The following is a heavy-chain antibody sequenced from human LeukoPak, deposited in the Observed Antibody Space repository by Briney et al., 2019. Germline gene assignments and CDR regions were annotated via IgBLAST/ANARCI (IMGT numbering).Heavy chain of an antibody. CDR2: ISSSSSYI. V-gene: IGHV3-21*04. CDR1: GFTFSSYS. J-gene: IGHJ1*01. D-gene: IGHD4-23*01. CDR3: AKGATVAPGGYFQH. Sequence: GGSLRLSCAASGFTFSSYSMNWVRQAPGKGLEWVSSISSSSSYIYYADSVKGRFTISRDNAKNSLYLQMNSLRAEDTAVYYCAKGATVAPGGYFQHWGQGTLVTVSS.